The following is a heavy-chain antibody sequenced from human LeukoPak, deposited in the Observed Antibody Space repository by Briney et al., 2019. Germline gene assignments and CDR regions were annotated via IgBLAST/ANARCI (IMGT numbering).Heavy chain of an antibody. D-gene: IGHD3-22*01. Sequence: ASVKVSCKPSGYTFTGYYIHWVRQAPGQGLEWMGWINPNSGGTSCAQKFQGRVTMTRDTSISTAYMELIRLRSDDTAVYYCARDPTEISRSYYYDSSSLGAFDICGQGTMVTVSS. CDR3: ARDPTEISRSYYYDSSSLGAFDI. J-gene: IGHJ3*02. CDR1: GYTFTGYY. CDR2: INPNSGGT. V-gene: IGHV1-2*02.